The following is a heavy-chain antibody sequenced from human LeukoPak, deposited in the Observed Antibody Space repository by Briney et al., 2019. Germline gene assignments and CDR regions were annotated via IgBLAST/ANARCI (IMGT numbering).Heavy chain of an antibody. CDR1: GFTFGSYG. D-gene: IGHD5-12*01. J-gene: IGHJ4*02. Sequence: PGGSLRLSCAASGFTFGSYGMHWVRQAPGKGLEWVAVISYDGSNKYYADSVKGRFTISRDNSKNTLYLQMNSLRAEDTAVYYCANGIVATTLFDYWGQGTLVTVSS. V-gene: IGHV3-30*18. CDR3: ANGIVATTLFDY. CDR2: ISYDGSNK.